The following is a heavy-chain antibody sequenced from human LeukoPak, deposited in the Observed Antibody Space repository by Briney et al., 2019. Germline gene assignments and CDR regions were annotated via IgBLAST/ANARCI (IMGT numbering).Heavy chain of an antibody. V-gene: IGHV1-18*01. CDR3: ARVKWLLPRENWFDP. Sequence: ASVKVSCKASGYTFTSYGISWVRQAPGQGLEWMGWIGAYNGNTNYAQKLQGRVTMTTDTSTSTAYMELRSLRSDDTAVYYCARVKWLLPRENWFDPWGQGTLVTVSS. CDR2: IGAYNGNT. J-gene: IGHJ5*02. CDR1: GYTFTSYG. D-gene: IGHD6-19*01.